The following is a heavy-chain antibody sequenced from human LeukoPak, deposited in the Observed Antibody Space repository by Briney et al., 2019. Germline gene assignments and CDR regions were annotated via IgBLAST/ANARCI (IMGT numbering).Heavy chain of an antibody. V-gene: IGHV3-43D*03. CDR2: ISWDGGST. D-gene: IGHD3-16*01. Sequence: PGGSLRLSCAASGFTFDDYAMHWVRQAPGKGLEWVSLISWDGGSTYYADSVKGRFTISRDNSKNSLYLQMNSLRAEDTALYYCAKSTNLDYYYYMDVWGKGTTVTVSS. CDR1: GFTFDDYA. CDR3: AKSTNLDYYYYMDV. J-gene: IGHJ6*03.